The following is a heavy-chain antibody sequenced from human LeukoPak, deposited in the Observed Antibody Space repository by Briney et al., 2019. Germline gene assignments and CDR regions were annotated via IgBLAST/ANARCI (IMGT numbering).Heavy chain of an antibody. J-gene: IGHJ6*02. CDR2: INHSGST. D-gene: IGHD3-3*01. CDR3: ARSGHDFWSGYYKYYYYGMDV. CDR1: GGSLSGYY. Sequence: KSSETLSLTCAVYGGSLSGYYWSWIRQPPGKGLEWIGEINHSGSTNYNPSLKSRVTISVDTSKNQFSLKLSSVTAADTAVYYCARSGHDFWSGYYKYYYYGMDVWGQGTTVTVSS. V-gene: IGHV4-34*01.